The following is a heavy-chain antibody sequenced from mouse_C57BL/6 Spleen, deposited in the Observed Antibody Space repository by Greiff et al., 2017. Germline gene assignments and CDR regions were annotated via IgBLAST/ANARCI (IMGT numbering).Heavy chain of an antibody. CDR2: IYPGSGST. CDR3: ARSPGTGFFAY. J-gene: IGHJ3*01. D-gene: IGHD3-3*01. V-gene: IGHV1-55*01. Sequence: QVHVKQPGAELVKPGASVKMSCKASGYTFTSYWITWVKQRPGQGLEWIGDIYPGSGSTNYNEKFKSKATLTVDTSSSTAYMQLSSLTSEDSAVYYCARSPGTGFFAYWGQGTLVTVSA. CDR1: GYTFTSYW.